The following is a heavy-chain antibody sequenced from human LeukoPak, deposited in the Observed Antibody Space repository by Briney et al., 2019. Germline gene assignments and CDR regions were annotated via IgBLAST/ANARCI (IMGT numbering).Heavy chain of an antibody. CDR3: ARNVGSGYYYYFDY. V-gene: IGHV3-20*04. CDR2: IKWDGGST. J-gene: IGHJ4*02. D-gene: IGHD3-22*01. CDR1: GFTFDDHR. Sequence: PGGSLRLSCAASGFTFDDHRMSWVRQAPGTGLEWVSGIKWDGGSTGYEDTVKGRFTISRDNAKNSLYLQMNSLRAEDTALYYCARNVGSGYYYYFDYWGQGTLVTVSS.